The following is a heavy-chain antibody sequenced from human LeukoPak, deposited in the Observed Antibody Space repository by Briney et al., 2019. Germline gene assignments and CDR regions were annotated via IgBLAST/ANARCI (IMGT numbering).Heavy chain of an antibody. Sequence: GGSLRLSCAASGFTFSNYGMHWVRQAPGKGLEWVAVISYEGSNRYYADSVRGRLTISRDNAKNSLYLQMNSLRAEDTAVYYCARSGVAIALWGDYWGQGVLVTVSS. V-gene: IGHV3-30*03. CDR2: ISYEGSNR. CDR1: GFTFSNYG. J-gene: IGHJ4*02. CDR3: ARSGVAIALWGDY. D-gene: IGHD3-3*01.